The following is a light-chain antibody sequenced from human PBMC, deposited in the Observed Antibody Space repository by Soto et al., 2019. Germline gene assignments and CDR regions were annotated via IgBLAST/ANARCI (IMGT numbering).Light chain of an antibody. CDR1: QSVSSSY. V-gene: IGKV3-20*01. CDR2: GAS. Sequence: EIVLTQSPGTLSLSPGERATLSCRASQSVSSSYLAWYQQKPGRAPRLLISGASKRATGIPDRFSGSGSGTDFTLTISRLEPEDFAVYYCQQYNNWPLTFGGGTKVDIK. CDR3: QQYNNWPLT. J-gene: IGKJ4*01.